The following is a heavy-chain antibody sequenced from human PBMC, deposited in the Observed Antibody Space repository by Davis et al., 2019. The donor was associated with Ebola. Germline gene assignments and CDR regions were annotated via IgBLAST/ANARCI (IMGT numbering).Heavy chain of an antibody. Sequence: GESLKISCAASGFTFSSYGMHWVRQAPGKGLEWVAVIWYDGSNKYYADSVKGRFTISRDNAKNTLYLQMNSLRAEDTAVYFCARGAAGSGVYFDPWGQGTLVTVSS. CDR3: ARGAAGSGVYFDP. CDR2: IWYDGSNK. V-gene: IGHV3-33*01. J-gene: IGHJ5*02. D-gene: IGHD2-15*01. CDR1: GFTFSSYG.